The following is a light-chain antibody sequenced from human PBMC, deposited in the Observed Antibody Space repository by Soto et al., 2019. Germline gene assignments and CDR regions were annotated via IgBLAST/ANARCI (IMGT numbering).Light chain of an antibody. V-gene: IGKV3-11*01. CDR3: QQRSNWSLT. CDR2: DAS. CDR1: QSISSN. Sequence: EIVMTQSPATLSVSPGERATLSCRASQSISSNLAWYQQKPGQAPRLLIYDASKRATGIPARFSGSGSGTDFTLTISSLEPEDFAIYYCQQRSNWSLTFGGGTKVDIK. J-gene: IGKJ4*01.